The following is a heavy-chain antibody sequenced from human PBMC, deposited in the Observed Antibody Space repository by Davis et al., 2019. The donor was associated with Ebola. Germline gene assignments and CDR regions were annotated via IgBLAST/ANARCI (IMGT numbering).Heavy chain of an antibody. D-gene: IGHD3-22*01. Sequence: GESLKISCKGSGYSFTSYWISWVRQMPGKGLEWMGIIYPGDSDTRYSPSFQGQVTISADKSISTAYLQWSSLKASDTAMYYCARLYDSSGYYRYGMDVWGKGTTVTVSS. CDR3: ARLYDSSGYYRYGMDV. J-gene: IGHJ6*04. CDR2: IYPGDSDT. V-gene: IGHV5-51*01. CDR1: GYSFTSYW.